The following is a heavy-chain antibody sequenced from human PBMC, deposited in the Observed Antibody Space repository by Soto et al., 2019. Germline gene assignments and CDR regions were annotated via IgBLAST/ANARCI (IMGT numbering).Heavy chain of an antibody. D-gene: IGHD3-9*01. J-gene: IGHJ4*02. CDR3: ARRGFYDILTGYQGVFDY. CDR1: GGSISSSSYY. Sequence: QLQLQESGPGLVKPSETLSLTCTVSGGSISSSSYYWGWIRQPPGKGLEWIGSIYYSGSTYYNPYLKSRVTISVDTSKNQFSLKLSSVTAADTAVYYCARRGFYDILTGYQGVFDYWGQGTLVTVSS. CDR2: IYYSGST. V-gene: IGHV4-39*01.